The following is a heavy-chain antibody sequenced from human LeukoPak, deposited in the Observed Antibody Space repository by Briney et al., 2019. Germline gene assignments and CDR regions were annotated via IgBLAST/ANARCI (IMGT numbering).Heavy chain of an antibody. CDR2: ISSNGA. D-gene: IGHD4-17*01. Sequence: ETLSLTCTVSGGSISSYYWSWIRQPPGKGLEWVSSISSNGAQYADSVRGRFAISRDNSKNTLYLQMNSLRVEDTAVYFCAKDPNGDYIGTFDIWGQGTMVTVSS. V-gene: IGHV3-23*01. J-gene: IGHJ3*02. CDR3: AKDPNGDYIGTFDI. CDR1: GGSISSYY.